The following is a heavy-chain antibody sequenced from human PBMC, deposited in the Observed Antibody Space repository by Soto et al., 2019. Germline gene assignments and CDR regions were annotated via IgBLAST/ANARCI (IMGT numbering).Heavy chain of an antibody. D-gene: IGHD3-3*01. CDR2: INPSGGST. CDR3: AATTYDFAYYMDV. CDR1: GYTFTSYY. Sequence: QVQLVQSGAEVKKPGASVKVSYKASGYTFTSYYMHWVRQAPGQGLEWMGIINPSGGSTSYAQKFQGRVTMTRDTSTSTVYMELSSLRSEDTAVYYCAATTYDFAYYMDVWGKGTTVTVSS. V-gene: IGHV1-46*03. J-gene: IGHJ6*03.